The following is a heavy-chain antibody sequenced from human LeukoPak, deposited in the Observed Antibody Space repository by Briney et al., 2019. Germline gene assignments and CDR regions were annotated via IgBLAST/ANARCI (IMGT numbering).Heavy chain of an antibody. D-gene: IGHD3-22*01. V-gene: IGHV3-21*01. CDR1: GFTFSSYS. J-gene: IGHJ4*02. CDR3: ARGSYYDSSGLDY. Sequence: PGGSLRLSCAASGFTFSSYSMNWVRQAPGKGLEWVSSISSSSSYIYYADSVKGRFTISRDNAKNSLYLQMNSLRAEDTAVYYCARGSYYDSSGLDYWGQGTLVTVSS. CDR2: ISSSSSYI.